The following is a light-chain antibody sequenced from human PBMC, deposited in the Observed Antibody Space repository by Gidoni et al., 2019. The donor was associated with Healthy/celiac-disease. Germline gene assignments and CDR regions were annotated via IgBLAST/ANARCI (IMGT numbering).Light chain of an antibody. CDR1: SSNIGSNT. J-gene: IGLJ3*02. CDR3: AAWDDSLNGWV. V-gene: IGLV1-44*01. CDR2: SNN. Sequence: QSVLTQQPSASGTPGQRVTISCSGSSSNIGSNTVNWYQQLPGTAPKLLIYSNNKRHSGVPDRFSGSKSGTSASLAIGGLQSEDEADYYCAAWDDSLNGWVFGGGTKLTVL.